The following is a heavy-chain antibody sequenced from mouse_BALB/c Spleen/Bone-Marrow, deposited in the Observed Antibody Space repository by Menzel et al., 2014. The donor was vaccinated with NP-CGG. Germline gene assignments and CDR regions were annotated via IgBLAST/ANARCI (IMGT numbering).Heavy chain of an antibody. D-gene: IGHD1-2*01. CDR3: ARAIFDIYYGY. V-gene: IGHV14-3*02. CDR1: GINIKDTY. J-gene: IGHJ2*01. CDR2: IDPANGNT. Sequence: VQLQQSGAELVRPGASVKLSCTASGINIKDTYLHWVKQRSEQGLDWIGRIDPANGNTKYDPKFQGKATITADTSSNTAYLQLSSLTSEDTAVYYCARAIFDIYYGYRGQGTTLTVSS.